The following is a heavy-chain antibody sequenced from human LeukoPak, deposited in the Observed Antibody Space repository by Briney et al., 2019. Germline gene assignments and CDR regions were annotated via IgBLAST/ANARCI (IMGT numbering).Heavy chain of an antibody. D-gene: IGHD2-8*02. V-gene: IGHV3-48*04. CDR3: ARLRYLVALHSGDWFDP. CDR2: ISSSSSTI. J-gene: IGHJ5*02. CDR1: GFTFSSYS. Sequence: QVGGSLRLSCAASGFTFSSYSMNWVRQAPGKGLEWVSYISSSSSTIYYADSVKGRFTISRDNAKNSLYLQMNSLRAEDTAVYYCARLRYLVALHSGDWFDPWGQGTLVTVSS.